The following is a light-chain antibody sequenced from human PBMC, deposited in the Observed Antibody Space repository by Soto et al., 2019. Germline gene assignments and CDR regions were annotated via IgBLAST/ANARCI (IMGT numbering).Light chain of an antibody. J-gene: IGLJ1*01. CDR2: DVT. CDR3: NSYTTSTTYV. Sequence: QSVLTQPASVSGSPGQWITISCTGTGSDIGAYDYVSWYQQHPGKAPKLMIYDVTNRPSGVSNRFSGSKSGSTASLTISGLQVEDEADYYCNSYTTSTTYVFGTGTKLTVL. V-gene: IGLV2-14*03. CDR1: GSDIGAYDY.